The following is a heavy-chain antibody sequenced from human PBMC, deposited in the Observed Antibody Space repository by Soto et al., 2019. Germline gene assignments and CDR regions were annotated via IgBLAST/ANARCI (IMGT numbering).Heavy chain of an antibody. CDR3: ARDGREASGMDV. J-gene: IGHJ6*02. CDR2: IYYRGST. CDR1: GSSISSHY. D-gene: IGHD1-26*01. Sequence: SETLSPSCTVSGSSISSHYWSWVRQAPGKGLEWIRHIYYRGSTSYNPSLRSRSTKSGDTSNNQFSLKLISVTTADTAVYDCARDGREASGMDVWGQGTKVTVSS. V-gene: IGHV4-59*11.